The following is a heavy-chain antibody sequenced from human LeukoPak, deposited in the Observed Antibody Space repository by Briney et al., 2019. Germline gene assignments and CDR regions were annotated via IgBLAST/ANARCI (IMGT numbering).Heavy chain of an antibody. V-gene: IGHV4-4*07. CDR3: ARVLWFGESTYWFDP. CDR2: MAQSGNT. D-gene: IGHD3-10*01. CDR1: GDFISPHR. J-gene: IGHJ5*02. Sequence: SETLSLTCTVSGDFISPHRLSWIRQPAGKGLEFVGRMAQSGNTDYNPSLKSRVTISVDTSKNQFSLKLSSVTAADTAVYYCARVLWFGESTYWFDPWGQGTLVTVSS.